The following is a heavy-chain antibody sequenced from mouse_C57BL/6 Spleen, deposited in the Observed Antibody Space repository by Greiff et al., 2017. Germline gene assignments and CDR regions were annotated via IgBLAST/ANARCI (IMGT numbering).Heavy chain of an antibody. CDR1: GYTFTSYW. Sequence: VQLQQPGTELVKPGASVKLSCKASGYTFTSYWMHWVKQRPGQGLEWIGNIYPSNGGTNYNEKFKSKATLTVDKSSSTAYMQLSSLTSEDSAVDYCAPHYYGSSPWFAYWGQGTLVTVSA. CDR3: APHYYGSSPWFAY. CDR2: IYPSNGGT. D-gene: IGHD1-1*01. J-gene: IGHJ3*01. V-gene: IGHV1-53*01.